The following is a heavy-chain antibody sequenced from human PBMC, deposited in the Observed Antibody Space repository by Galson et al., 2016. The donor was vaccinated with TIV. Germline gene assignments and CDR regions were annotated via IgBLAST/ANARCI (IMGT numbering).Heavy chain of an antibody. J-gene: IGHJ5*02. CDR1: GYTFTTYW. Sequence: QSGAEVKKPGESLKISCQGSGYTFTTYWIAWVRQMPGKGLDWMGIIYPGNSDTRYSPSFQGQVTISADKSTNTAYLQWSSLKASDTAIYYCATRVLPLTVMPSICLHPWGQGTLVTVSS. CDR2: IYPGNSDT. D-gene: IGHD2-15*01. V-gene: IGHV5-51*03. CDR3: ATRVLPLTVMPSICLHP.